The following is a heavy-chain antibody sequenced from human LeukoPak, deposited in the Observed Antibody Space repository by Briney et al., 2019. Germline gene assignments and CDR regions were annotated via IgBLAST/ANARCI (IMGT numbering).Heavy chain of an antibody. D-gene: IGHD6-19*01. Sequence: SETLSLTCTVSGGSISSYYWSWIRQPAGKGLEWIGRTYSSGSTNYNPSLKSRVTMSVDTSKNQFSLKLSSVTAADPAVYYCAREVYSSGWYTFNFSDYWGQGTLVTVSS. CDR3: AREVYSSGWYTFNFSDY. V-gene: IGHV4-4*07. J-gene: IGHJ4*02. CDR1: GGSISSYY. CDR2: TYSSGST.